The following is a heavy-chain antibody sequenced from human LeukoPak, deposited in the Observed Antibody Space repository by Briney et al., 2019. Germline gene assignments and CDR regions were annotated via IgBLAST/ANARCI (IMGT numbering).Heavy chain of an antibody. D-gene: IGHD3-22*01. Sequence: GGSLRLSCAASGFTFSSYAMSWVRQAPGKGLEWVSAISGSGGSTYYADSVKGRFTISRDNSKNTLYLQMSSLRAEDTAVYYCAKEWTYYYDSSGYYFDYWGQGTLVTVSS. CDR1: GFTFSSYA. J-gene: IGHJ4*02. V-gene: IGHV3-23*01. CDR2: ISGSGGST. CDR3: AKEWTYYYDSSGYYFDY.